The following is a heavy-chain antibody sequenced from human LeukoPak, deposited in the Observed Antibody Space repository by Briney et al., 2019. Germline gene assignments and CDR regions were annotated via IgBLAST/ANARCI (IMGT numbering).Heavy chain of an antibody. V-gene: IGHV3-23*01. Sequence: GGSLRLSCAASGFTFSSYGMSWVRQAPGKGLEWVSAISGSGGSTYYADSVKGRFTISRDNSKNTLYLQMNSLRAEDTAVYYCAKGNYYDSSGYYTPDYYYYMDVWGKGTTVTVSS. D-gene: IGHD3-22*01. CDR1: GFTFSSYG. J-gene: IGHJ6*03. CDR3: AKGNYYDSSGYYTPDYYYYMDV. CDR2: ISGSGGST.